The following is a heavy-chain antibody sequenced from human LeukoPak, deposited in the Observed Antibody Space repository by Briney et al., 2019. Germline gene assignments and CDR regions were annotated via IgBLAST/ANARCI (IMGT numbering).Heavy chain of an antibody. CDR2: IKSKTNGGTT. J-gene: IGHJ5*02. CDR1: GFTFSNAW. Sequence: GGSLRLSCAASGFTFSNAWMSLVRQAPGKGLEWVGRIKSKTNGGTTDYAAPVKGRFTISRDDSKNTLYLQMNSLKTEDTAVYYCTTDGSIVATIRWDWFDPWGQGTLVTVSS. V-gene: IGHV3-15*01. D-gene: IGHD5-12*01. CDR3: TTDGSIVATIRWDWFDP.